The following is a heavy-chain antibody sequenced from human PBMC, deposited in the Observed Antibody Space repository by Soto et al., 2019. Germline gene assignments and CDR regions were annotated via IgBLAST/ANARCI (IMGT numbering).Heavy chain of an antibody. CDR2: IRSKTSGGSA. J-gene: IGHJ4*02. CDR3: IWKGATFDY. V-gene: IGHV3-15*01. Sequence: EVQLVESGGGLVRPGGSLRLSCAASGFTFSGAWMNWVRQPPGKGLEWVGLIRSKTSGGSADYAAPVKGRFTVSRDDSKNTRYLEMNSLKTEDTAMYYCIWKGATFDYWGQGTLVTVSS. D-gene: IGHD1-26*01. CDR1: GFTFSGAW.